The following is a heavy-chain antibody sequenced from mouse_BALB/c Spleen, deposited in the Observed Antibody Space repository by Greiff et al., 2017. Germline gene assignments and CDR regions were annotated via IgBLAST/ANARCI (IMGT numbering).Heavy chain of an antibody. CDR3: ARQSYYMYDEGFAY. CDR1: GFAFSSYD. J-gene: IGHJ3*01. D-gene: IGHD2-14*01. V-gene: IGHV5-12-1*01. Sequence: EVKLMESGGGLVKPGGSLKLSCAASGFAFSSYDMSWVRQTPEKRLEWVAYISSGGGSTYYPDTVKGRFTISRDNAKNTLYLQMSSLKSEDTAMYYCARQSYYMYDEGFAYWGQGTLVTVSA. CDR2: ISSGGGST.